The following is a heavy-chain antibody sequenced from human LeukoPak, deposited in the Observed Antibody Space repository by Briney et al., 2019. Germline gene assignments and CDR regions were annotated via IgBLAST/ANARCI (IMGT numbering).Heavy chain of an antibody. V-gene: IGHV4-61*02. CDR1: GGSISSGSYY. D-gene: IGHD6-13*01. CDR3: ARLGIAAAGTYYYYMDV. CDR2: IYTSEST. Sequence: PSQTLSLTCTVSGGSISSGSYYWSWIRQPAGKGLEWIGRIYTSESTNYNPSLRSRVTISVDTSKQQFSLKLSSVAAADTAVYYCARLGIAAAGTYYYYMDVWGKGTTVTVSS. J-gene: IGHJ6*03.